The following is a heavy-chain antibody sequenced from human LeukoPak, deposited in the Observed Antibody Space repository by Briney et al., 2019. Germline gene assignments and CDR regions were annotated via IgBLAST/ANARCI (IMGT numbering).Heavy chain of an antibody. V-gene: IGHV4-39*01. CDR1: GGSISSSSYY. CDR3: ARLIGGLFDY. J-gene: IGHJ4*02. Sequence: KPSETLSLTCTVSGGSISSSSYYWGWIRQPPGKGLEWIGSIYYSGSTYYNPSLKSRVTISVDTSKNQFSLKLSSVTAADTAVYHCARLIGGLFDYWGQGTLVTVSS. CDR2: IYYSGST. D-gene: IGHD1-26*01.